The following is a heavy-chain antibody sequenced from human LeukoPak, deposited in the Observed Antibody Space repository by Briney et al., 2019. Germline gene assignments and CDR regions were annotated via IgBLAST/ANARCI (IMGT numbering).Heavy chain of an antibody. D-gene: IGHD1-1*01. CDR3: ARATGTYFDY. Sequence: GGSLRLSCAASGFTFSSYWMSWVRQAPGTGLEWVSSISSSSYIYYADSVKGRFTISRDNAKNSLYLQMNSLRAEDTAVYYCARATGTYFDYWGQGTLVTVSS. V-gene: IGHV3-21*01. CDR1: GFTFSSYW. CDR2: ISSSSYI. J-gene: IGHJ4*02.